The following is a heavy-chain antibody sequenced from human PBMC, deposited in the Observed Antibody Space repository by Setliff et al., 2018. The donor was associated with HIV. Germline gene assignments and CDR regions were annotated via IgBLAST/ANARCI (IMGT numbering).Heavy chain of an antibody. CDR3: ARGGSGSPRPLQH. D-gene: IGHD3-10*01. CDR1: GFTFSSYG. CDR2: IRYDESST. V-gene: IGHV3-30*02. J-gene: IGHJ1*01. Sequence: GGSLRLSCAASGFTFSSYGMHWVRQAPGKGLEWVAFIRYDESSTSCADSVKGRFTISRDNAKKTLYLQMTSLRAEDTAVYYCARGGSGSPRPLQHWGQGTLVTVSS.